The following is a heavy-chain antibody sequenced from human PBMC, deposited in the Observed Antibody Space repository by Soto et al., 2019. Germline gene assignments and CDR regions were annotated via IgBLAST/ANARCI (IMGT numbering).Heavy chain of an antibody. Sequence: LRLSCAASGFTFSSYGMHWVRQAPGKGLEWVAVISYDGSNKYYADSVKGRFTISRDNSKNTLYLQMNSLRAEDTSVYYCAKFNYYYDSSGYLDYWGQGTLVTVSS. CDR3: AKFNYYYDSSGYLDY. V-gene: IGHV3-30*18. D-gene: IGHD3-22*01. CDR2: ISYDGSNK. J-gene: IGHJ4*02. CDR1: GFTFSSYG.